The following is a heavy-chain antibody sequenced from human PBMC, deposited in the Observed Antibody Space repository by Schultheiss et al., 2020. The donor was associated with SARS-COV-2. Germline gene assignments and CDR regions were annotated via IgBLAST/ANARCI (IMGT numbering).Heavy chain of an antibody. CDR2: INHSGST. D-gene: IGHD6-19*01. V-gene: IGHV4-34*01. CDR3: ATSEAVAYPFDY. Sequence: SETLSLTCAVYGGSFSGYYWSWIRQPPGKGLEWIGEINHSGSTNYNPSLKSRVTISVDTSKNQFSLKLSSVTAADTAVYYCATSEAVAYPFDYWGQGTLVTVSS. J-gene: IGHJ4*02. CDR1: GGSFSGYY.